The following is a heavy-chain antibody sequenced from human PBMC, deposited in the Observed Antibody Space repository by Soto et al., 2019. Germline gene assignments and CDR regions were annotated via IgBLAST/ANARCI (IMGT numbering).Heavy chain of an antibody. CDR3: AKASDYYDSSGYYPTYYYYGMDV. CDR2: ISWDGGST. J-gene: IGHJ6*02. Sequence: PGGSLRLSCAASGFTFDDYTMHWVRQAPGKGLEWVSLISWDGGSTYYADSVKGRFTISRDNSKNSLYLQMNSLRTEDTALYYCAKASDYYDSSGYYPTYYYYGMDVWGQGTTVTVSS. CDR1: GFTFDDYT. V-gene: IGHV3-43*01. D-gene: IGHD3-22*01.